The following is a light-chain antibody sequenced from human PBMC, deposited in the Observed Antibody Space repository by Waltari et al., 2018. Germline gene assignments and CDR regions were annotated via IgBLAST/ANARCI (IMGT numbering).Light chain of an antibody. J-gene: IGLJ2*01. V-gene: IGLV1-51*01. CDR1: SPNIGHYC. Sequence: QSVLTPPPPLSAAPGQTVTIPCSWSSPNIGHYCVPWYHQLPGAAPKPLIYDNKKRPSGIPDRISASKSGTSATLGISGLQIGDEADYYCATWDNSLTDVVFDGGTKLTVL. CDR2: DNK. CDR3: ATWDNSLTDVV.